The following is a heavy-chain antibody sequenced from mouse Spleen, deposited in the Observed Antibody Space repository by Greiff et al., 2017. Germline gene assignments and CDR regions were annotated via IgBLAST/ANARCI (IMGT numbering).Heavy chain of an antibody. CDR3: AREGDYDDDPNWYFDV. J-gene: IGHJ1*03. CDR2: IYPRSGNT. V-gene: IGHV1-81*01. CDR1: GYTFTSYG. D-gene: IGHD2-4*01. Sequence: VQLQQSGAELARPGASVKLSCKASGYTFTSYGISWVKQRTGQGLEWIGEIYPRSGNTYYNEKFKGKATLTADKSSSTAYMELRSLTSEDSAVYFCAREGDYDDDPNWYFDVWGTGTTVTVSS.